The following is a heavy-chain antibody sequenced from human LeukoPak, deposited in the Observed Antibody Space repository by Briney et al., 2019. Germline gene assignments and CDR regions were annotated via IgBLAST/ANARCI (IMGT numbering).Heavy chain of an antibody. CDR1: GYSISSGYF. D-gene: IGHD2-8*01. CDR3: ATNGYYCMDV. V-gene: IGHV4-38-2*02. J-gene: IGHJ6*03. Sequence: SETLSLTCTVSGYSISSGYFWGWMRQPPGKGLEWIGSIYQSETAHYNPSLKSRVTISVDTSKNQFSLKVNSLTAADTAVYYCATNGYYCMDVWGKGTTVTVSS. CDR2: IYQSETA.